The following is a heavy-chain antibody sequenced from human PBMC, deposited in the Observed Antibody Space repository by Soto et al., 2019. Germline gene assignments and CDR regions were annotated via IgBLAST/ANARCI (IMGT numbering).Heavy chain of an antibody. V-gene: IGHV4-4*02. CDR3: AREHEYYYGSGSSYNWFDP. CDR1: GGSISSSNW. J-gene: IGHJ5*02. CDR2: IYHSGSS. D-gene: IGHD3-10*01. Sequence: QVQLQESGPGLVKPSGTLSLTCAVSGGSISSSNWWSWVRQPPGKGLEWIGEIYHSGSSNYNPSLKSRVTISVDKSKNQFSLKLSSMTAADTAVYYCAREHEYYYGSGSSYNWFDPWGHGTLVTVSS.